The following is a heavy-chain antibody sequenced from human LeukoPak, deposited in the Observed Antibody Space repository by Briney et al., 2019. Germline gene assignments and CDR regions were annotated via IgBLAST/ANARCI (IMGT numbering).Heavy chain of an antibody. J-gene: IGHJ6*04. V-gene: IGHV1-69*06. CDR2: VVPLFDTT. CDR3: ARQGGDHREYYYYAMDV. D-gene: IGHD4-17*01. Sequence: ASAKLSCKASGGTCRSSAISWVRQAPRQGHEWMGGVVPLFDTTKYAQKFQGRVTITADMSTSTAYMELINLRSDDTAVYYCARQGGDHREYYYYAMDVWGKGTTVTVSS. CDR1: GGTCRSSA.